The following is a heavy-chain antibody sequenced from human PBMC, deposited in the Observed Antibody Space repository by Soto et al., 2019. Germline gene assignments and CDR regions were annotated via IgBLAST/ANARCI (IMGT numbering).Heavy chain of an antibody. J-gene: IGHJ5*02. Sequence: QVQLQESGPGLVKPSGTLSLTCAVSGGSISSSNWWSWVRQPPGKGLEWIGEIYHSGSTNYNPSLKSRVTISVDKSQNQCSLKLSSVTAADTAVYYCARDLTYYYGSGSSRWFDPWGQGTLVTVSS. V-gene: IGHV4-4*02. CDR2: IYHSGST. CDR1: GGSISSSNW. D-gene: IGHD3-10*01. CDR3: ARDLTYYYGSGSSRWFDP.